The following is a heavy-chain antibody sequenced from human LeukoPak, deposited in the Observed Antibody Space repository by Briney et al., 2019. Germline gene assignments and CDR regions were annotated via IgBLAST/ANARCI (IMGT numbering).Heavy chain of an antibody. CDR3: ARQRINSSSPSPTYYYYGMDV. CDR2: INHSGST. V-gene: IGHV4-34*01. J-gene: IGHJ6*02. CDR1: GGSGGSFSSYY. Sequence: SETLSLTCVVSGGSGGSFSSYYWSWIRQSPGKGLEWVGEINHSGSTNYNPSLKSRVTISVDTSKNQFSLKLSSVTAADTAVYYCARQRINSSSPSPTYYYYGMDVWGQGTTVTVSS. D-gene: IGHD6-13*01.